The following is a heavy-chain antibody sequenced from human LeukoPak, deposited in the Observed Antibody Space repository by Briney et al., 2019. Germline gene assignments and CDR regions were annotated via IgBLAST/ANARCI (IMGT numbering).Heavy chain of an antibody. J-gene: IGHJ4*02. CDR1: GFTFSSYA. V-gene: IGHV3-23*01. Sequence: PGGSLRLSCAASGFTFSSYAMSWVRRAPGKGLEWVSSISGNGGNTYYADSVKGRFTISRDNSKNTLYMQMNSLRAEDTAVYYCAKLVTHFDYWGQGTLVTVSS. CDR2: ISGNGGNT. CDR3: AKLVTHFDY. D-gene: IGHD4-23*01.